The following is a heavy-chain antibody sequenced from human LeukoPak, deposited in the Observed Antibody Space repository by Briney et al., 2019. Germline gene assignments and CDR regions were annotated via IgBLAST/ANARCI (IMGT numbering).Heavy chain of an antibody. D-gene: IGHD3-22*01. Sequence: PSETLSLPYTVSGDSISSSSYYWGWIRQPPGKGLEWFGSIYYSGRTYYNPSLKSRVTISVEPSKNPFSLKLSSGTAADTAGYSCARHLLPDYYDSSGFDYWGQGTLVTVSS. CDR3: ARHLLPDYYDSSGFDY. J-gene: IGHJ4*02. CDR2: IYYSGRT. CDR1: GDSISSSSYY. V-gene: IGHV4-39*01.